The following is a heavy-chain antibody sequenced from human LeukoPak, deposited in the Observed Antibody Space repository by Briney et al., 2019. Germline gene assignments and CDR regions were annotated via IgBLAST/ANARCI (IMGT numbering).Heavy chain of an antibody. Sequence: SVKVSCKASGGTFRSYAISWVRQAPGQGLEWMGGIIPIFGTANYAQKFQGRVTITADESTSTAYMELSSLRSEDTAVYYCARAPKYYYDFDYWGQGTLVTVSS. D-gene: IGHD3-22*01. CDR3: ARAPKYYYDFDY. CDR2: IIPIFGTA. J-gene: IGHJ4*02. CDR1: GGTFRSYA. V-gene: IGHV1-69*13.